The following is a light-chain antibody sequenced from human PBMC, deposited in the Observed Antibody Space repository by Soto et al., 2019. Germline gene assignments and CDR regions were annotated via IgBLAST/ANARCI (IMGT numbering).Light chain of an antibody. CDR3: QQSYSTPSIT. J-gene: IGKJ5*01. Sequence: DIQMTQSPSSLSASVGDRVTITCRASQSISSYLNWYQQKPGKAPKLLNNAASSLQSEGPSRFSDSGSGTDFTLTISSLQSQDFSTYYYQQSYSTPSITYGQGTRLEIK. V-gene: IGKV1-39*01. CDR1: QSISSY. CDR2: AAS.